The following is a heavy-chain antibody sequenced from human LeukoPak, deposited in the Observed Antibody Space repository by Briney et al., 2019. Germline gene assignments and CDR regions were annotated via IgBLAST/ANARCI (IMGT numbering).Heavy chain of an antibody. J-gene: IGHJ5*02. CDR1: GLDIALQGI. Sequence: ASVNCTSKACGLDIALQGIRSAGWARGQGHEWMGVINSIGDEAVYAQKFQGRITMTRDTPTNTAYMELSSLGPEDTAVVYCARDNSRNWGSSTSWWFNPWGQGTLIIVSS. V-gene: IGHV1-46*01. CDR3: ARDNSRNWGSSTSWWFNP. D-gene: IGHD3-16*01. CDR2: INSIGDEA.